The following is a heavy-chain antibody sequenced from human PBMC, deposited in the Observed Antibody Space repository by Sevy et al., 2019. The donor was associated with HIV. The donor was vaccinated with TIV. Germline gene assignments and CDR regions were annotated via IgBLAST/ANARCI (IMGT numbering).Heavy chain of an antibody. CDR2: IIPIFGTA. Sequence: ASVKASCKASGGTFSSYAISWVRQAPGQGLEWMGGIIPIFGTANYAQKFQGRVTITADESTSTAYMELSSLRSEDTAVYYCARTYYDSSGYLEPNFDYWGQGTLVTVSS. CDR1: GGTFSSYA. D-gene: IGHD3-22*01. J-gene: IGHJ4*02. V-gene: IGHV1-69*13. CDR3: ARTYYDSSGYLEPNFDY.